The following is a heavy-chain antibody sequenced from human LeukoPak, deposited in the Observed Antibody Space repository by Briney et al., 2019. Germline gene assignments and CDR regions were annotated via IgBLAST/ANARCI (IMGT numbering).Heavy chain of an antibody. CDR1: GFTFSSYE. J-gene: IGHJ5*01. D-gene: IGHD6-13*01. Sequence: AGGSLRLSCAASGFTFSSYEMNWVRRAPGKGLEWVSYISSSGSVIYYADSVKGRFTISRDNAKNSLYLQMNSLRAEDTAVYHCARGKAAPGIKYWFDSWGQGTLVTVSS. CDR2: ISSSGSVI. V-gene: IGHV3-48*03. CDR3: ARGKAAPGIKYWFDS.